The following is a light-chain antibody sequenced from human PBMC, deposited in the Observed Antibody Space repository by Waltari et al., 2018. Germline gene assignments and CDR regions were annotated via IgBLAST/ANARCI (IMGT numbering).Light chain of an antibody. J-gene: IGKJ4*01. CDR2: DVS. V-gene: IGKV3-11*01. CDR1: QSVSNN. Sequence: EIVLTQSPATLSLSPGERATISCRASQSVSNNLAWYQQKPGQAPRLLIYDVSSRATGIPARISARGAGTDFTLTISSLEPEDSAVYYCQQRTSWPPGLSFGGGTNVEIK. CDR3: QQRTSWPPGLS.